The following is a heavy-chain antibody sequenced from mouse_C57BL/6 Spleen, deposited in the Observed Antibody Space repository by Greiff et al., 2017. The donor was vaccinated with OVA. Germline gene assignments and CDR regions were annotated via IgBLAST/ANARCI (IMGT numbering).Heavy chain of an antibody. CDR2: INPNYGTT. V-gene: IGHV1-39*01. Sequence: VQLQQSGPELVKPGASVKISCKASGYSFTDYNMNWVKQSNGKSLEWIGVINPNYGTTSYNQKFKGKATLTVDQSSSTAYMQLNSLTSEDAAVYYCARWLGSSYVYYAMDYWGQGTSVTVSS. CDR1: GYSFTDYN. D-gene: IGHD1-1*01. CDR3: ARWLGSSYVYYAMDY. J-gene: IGHJ4*01.